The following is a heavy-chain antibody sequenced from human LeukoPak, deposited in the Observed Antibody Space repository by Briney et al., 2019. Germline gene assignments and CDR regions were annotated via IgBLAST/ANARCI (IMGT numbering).Heavy chain of an antibody. Sequence: GGSVRLLCAASGHTFSLYDMKWARQARERGLECGSYISSRWSTIYCADSVKGRFTISRDNAKDSLYLQMNSLRAEDKAVYYCARTGYSSRPSYYYYMDVWGKGTTVTVSS. V-gene: IGHV3-48*03. D-gene: IGHD6-13*01. CDR1: GHTFSLYD. CDR2: ISSRWSTI. CDR3: ARTGYSSRPSYYYYMDV. J-gene: IGHJ6*03.